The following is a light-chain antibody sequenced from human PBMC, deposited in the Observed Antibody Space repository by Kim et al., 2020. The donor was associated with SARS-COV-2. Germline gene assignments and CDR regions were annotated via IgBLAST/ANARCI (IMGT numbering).Light chain of an antibody. CDR2: AAS. CDR3: QQLNSYPSWT. J-gene: IGKJ1*01. V-gene: IGKV1-9*01. CDR1: QGISSY. Sequence: SVGDRVTITCRASQGISSYLAWYQQKPGNAPKLLIYAASTLQSGVPSRFSGSVSGTEFTLTISSLQPEDFATYYCQQLNSYPSWTFGQGTKVDIK.